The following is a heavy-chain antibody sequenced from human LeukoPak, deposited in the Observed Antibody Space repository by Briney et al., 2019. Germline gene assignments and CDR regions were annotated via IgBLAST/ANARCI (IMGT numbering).Heavy chain of an antibody. V-gene: IGHV1-18*01. CDR3: ARGYRSSWYISTGGGIDV. CDR1: GYTLTSYG. D-gene: IGHD6-13*01. Sequence: ASVKVSCKASGYTLTSYGISWVRQAPGQGLEWMGWISAYNGNPNYAQKLQGRVTMTTDTSTSTAYMQLRRLRSDATAVYYCARGYRSSWYISTGGGIDVWAQGTTVTVSS. CDR2: ISAYNGNP. J-gene: IGHJ6*02.